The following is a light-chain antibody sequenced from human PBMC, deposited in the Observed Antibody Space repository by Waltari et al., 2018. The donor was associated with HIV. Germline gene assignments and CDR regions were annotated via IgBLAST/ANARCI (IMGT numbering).Light chain of an antibody. Sequence: SYELTQPSSVSVSPGQTARITCSGDLLARKYIRWFQHKPGQAPLLIIYTDDVRPEGIPVEVSGTSSGTTVTLTITGAQDDDEAYYYCYSATDDIQVFGGGTRLSVL. V-gene: IGLV3-27*01. CDR3: YSATDDIQV. CDR2: TDD. CDR1: LLARKY. J-gene: IGLJ2*01.